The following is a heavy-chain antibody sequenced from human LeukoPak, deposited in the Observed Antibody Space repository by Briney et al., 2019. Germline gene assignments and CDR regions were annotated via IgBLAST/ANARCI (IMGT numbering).Heavy chain of an antibody. D-gene: IGHD6-13*01. CDR1: GFTFSSYS. V-gene: IGHV3-21*06. CDR2: ISSSGSYI. CDR3: ARDPRIAAAGMINWFDP. Sequence: PGGSLRLSCAASGFTFSSYSINWVRQAPGKGLDWVSSISSSGSYIYDADSVNGRFTISLDNANTSLYMQMNSLRAEDTAVYYCARDPRIAAAGMINWFDPWGQGPLVTVPS. J-gene: IGHJ5*02.